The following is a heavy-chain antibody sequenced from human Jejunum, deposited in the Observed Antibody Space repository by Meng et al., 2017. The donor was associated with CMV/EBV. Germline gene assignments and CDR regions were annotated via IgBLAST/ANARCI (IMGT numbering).Heavy chain of an antibody. Sequence: FGYTFIDYDCSWVRQAAGQGLEWMGSMNSNSGTTDNAPKFQGRVTMTKDTSVRTAYMGLSGLRSETTTIYCGMGGAGAGDRDWFDPWGQGTLVTVSS. V-gene: IGHV1-8*01. CDR2: MNSNSGTT. J-gene: IGHJ5*02. CDR1: GYTFIDYD. D-gene: IGHD2-21*01. CDR3: MGGAGAGDRDWFDP.